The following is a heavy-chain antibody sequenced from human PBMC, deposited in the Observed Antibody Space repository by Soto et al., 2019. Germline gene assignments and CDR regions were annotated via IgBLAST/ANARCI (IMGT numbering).Heavy chain of an antibody. V-gene: IGHV3-30-3*01. CDR1: GFTFSSYA. CDR3: VRRDGDSYYYYDLDV. CDR2: ISYDGSNK. Sequence: QVRLVESGGGVVQPGKSLRLSCAASGFTFSSYAMNWVRQAPGKGLEWVALISYDGSNKYYADSVKGQFTISRDNSKNTLYLQMNSLRGEDTAVYYCVRRDGDSYYYYDLDVWCHGATVVVSS. D-gene: IGHD4-17*01. J-gene: IGHJ6*02.